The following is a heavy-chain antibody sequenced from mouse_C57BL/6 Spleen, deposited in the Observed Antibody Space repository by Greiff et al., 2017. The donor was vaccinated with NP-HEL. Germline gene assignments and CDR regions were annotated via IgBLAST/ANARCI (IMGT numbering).Heavy chain of an antibody. J-gene: IGHJ4*01. CDR3: ARIDHYDYDSSYYYAMDY. CDR2: IWWDDDK. Sequence: QVTLKVSGPGILQPSQTLSLTCSFSGFSLSTFGMGVGWIRQPSGKGLEWLAHIWWDDDKYYNPALKRRPTISKDTSKNQVFLKIANVDTADTATYYCARIDHYDYDSSYYYAMDYWGQGTSVTVSS. V-gene: IGHV8-8*01. D-gene: IGHD2-4*01. CDR1: GFSLSTFGMG.